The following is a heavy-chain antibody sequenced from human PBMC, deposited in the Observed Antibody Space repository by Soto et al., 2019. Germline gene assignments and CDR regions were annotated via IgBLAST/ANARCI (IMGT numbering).Heavy chain of an antibody. J-gene: IGHJ4*02. V-gene: IGHV3-21*01. Sequence: GGSLRLSCVASGFTFRSYTMNWVRQAPGKGLEWVSAIRGFSPYTFYADSVKGRFTIARDNAKNSLYLQMNSLRAEDTAVYYCANWGKSGSDFWGQGTLVTVSS. CDR1: GFTFRSYT. CDR3: ANWGKSGSDF. CDR2: IRGFSPYT. D-gene: IGHD1-26*01.